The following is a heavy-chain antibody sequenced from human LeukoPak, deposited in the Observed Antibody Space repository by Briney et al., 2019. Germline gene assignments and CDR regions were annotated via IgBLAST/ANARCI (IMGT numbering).Heavy chain of an antibody. CDR2: VYYSGST. D-gene: IGHD1-14*01. CDR1: GGSISSNY. CDR3: ARTESYNPYDWFDP. V-gene: IGHV4-59*08. Sequence: PSETLSLTCTVSGGSISSNYWSWIRQPPGKGLEWIGYVYYSGSTTYNPSLKSRVTISVDTSKRQFSLKLSSVTAADTAVYYCARTESYNPYDWFDPWGQGTLVTVSS. J-gene: IGHJ5*02.